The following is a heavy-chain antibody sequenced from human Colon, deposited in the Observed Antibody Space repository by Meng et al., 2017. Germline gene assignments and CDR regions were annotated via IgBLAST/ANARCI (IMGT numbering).Heavy chain of an antibody. CDR2: ISHSAADT. Sequence: EVQLWESGGGLVQPGGSLRLSCAASGFTFSNYTMTWVRQAPGKGLEWVATISHSAADTHYADSMKGRFTISRDNSKNTLYLQADSLRADDTAVYFCAQGNSGSPQGGHWGQGTLVTVSS. D-gene: IGHD3-10*01. V-gene: IGHV3-23*01. J-gene: IGHJ4*02. CDR3: AQGNSGSPQGGH. CDR1: GFTFSNYT.